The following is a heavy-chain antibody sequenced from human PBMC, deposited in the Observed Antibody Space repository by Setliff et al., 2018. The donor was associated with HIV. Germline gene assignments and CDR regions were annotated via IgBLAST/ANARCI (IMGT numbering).Heavy chain of an antibody. CDR3: ARDPHPNGGSEDAFDI. CDR1: GFTFSDYY. J-gene: IGHJ3*02. V-gene: IGHV3-11*06. CDR2: ISSSRASYT. Sequence: GGSLRLSCAASGFTFSDYYMSWIRQAPGKGLEWISYISSSRASYTGYADSVRGRFTISRDSAKNSLYLQMSSLRGEDTAVYYCARDPHPNGGSEDAFDIWGQGTMVTVSS. D-gene: IGHD7-27*01.